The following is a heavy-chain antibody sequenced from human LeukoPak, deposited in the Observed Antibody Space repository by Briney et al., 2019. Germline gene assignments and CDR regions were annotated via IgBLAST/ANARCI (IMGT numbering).Heavy chain of an antibody. J-gene: IGHJ5*02. V-gene: IGHV4-39*01. CDR3: AKRRGGSSELDP. CDR1: SDSISSGDYY. D-gene: IGHD6-6*01. CDR2: VRYSGST. Sequence: SETLSLTCTVSSDSISSGDYYWGWIRQPPGKGLEWIGNVRYSGSTYYSPSLKSRVTISLDTSKNQFSLKLTSMTAADTAVYYCAKRRGGSSELDPWGQGTLVTVS.